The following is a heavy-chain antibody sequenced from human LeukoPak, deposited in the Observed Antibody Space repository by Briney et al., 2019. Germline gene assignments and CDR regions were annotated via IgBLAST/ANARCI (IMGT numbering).Heavy chain of an antibody. CDR3: ARDPTLIKLRFLEWWTDY. D-gene: IGHD3-3*01. CDR1: GYTFTSYG. J-gene: IGHJ4*02. CDR2: ISAYNGNT. Sequence: ASVKVSCKASGYTFTSYGIGWVRQAPGQGLEWMGWISAYNGNTNYAQKLQGRVTMTTDTSTSTAYMELGSLRSDDTAVYYCARDPTLIKLRFLEWWTDYWGQGTLVTVSS. V-gene: IGHV1-18*01.